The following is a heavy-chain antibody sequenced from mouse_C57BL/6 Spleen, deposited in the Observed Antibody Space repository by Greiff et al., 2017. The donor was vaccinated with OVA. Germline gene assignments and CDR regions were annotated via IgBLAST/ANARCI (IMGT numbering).Heavy chain of an antibody. V-gene: IGHV1-26*01. Sequence: EVQLQQSGPELVKPGASVKISCKASGYTFTDYYMNWVKQSHGKSLEWIGDINPNNGGTSYNQKFKGKATLTVDKSSSTAYMELRSLTSEDSAVYYCARGDYGPWFAYWGQGTLVTVSA. J-gene: IGHJ3*01. CDR1: GYTFTDYY. CDR2: INPNNGGT. D-gene: IGHD1-1*01. CDR3: ARGDYGPWFAY.